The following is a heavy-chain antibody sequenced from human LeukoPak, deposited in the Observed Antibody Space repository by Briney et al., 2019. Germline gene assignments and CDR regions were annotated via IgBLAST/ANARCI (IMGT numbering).Heavy chain of an antibody. CDR1: NGSFSGYY. CDR2: INHSGST. Sequence: PSETLSLTCAVYNGSFSGYYWSWIRQPPGKGLEWIGEINHSGSTNYNPSLKSRVTISVETSKNQFSLKLSSVTAADMAVYYCARGSCIFGVVIGRYGMDVWGQGTTVTVSS. V-gene: IGHV4-34*01. D-gene: IGHD3-3*01. CDR3: ARGSCIFGVVIGRYGMDV. J-gene: IGHJ6*02.